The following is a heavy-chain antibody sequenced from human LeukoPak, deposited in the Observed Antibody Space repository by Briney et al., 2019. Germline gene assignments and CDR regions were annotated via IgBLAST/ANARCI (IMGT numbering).Heavy chain of an antibody. Sequence: GGSLRLSCTASGFTFGDYAMSWVRQAPGKGLEWVGFIRSKAYGGTTEYAASVKGRFTISRDDSKSIAYLQMNSLKTEDTAVYYCTRGSRGALVVVPAAMTAVRFDPWGQGTLVTVSS. D-gene: IGHD2-2*01. V-gene: IGHV3-49*04. CDR1: GFTFGDYA. CDR3: TRGSRGALVVVPAAMTAVRFDP. CDR2: IRSKAYGGTT. J-gene: IGHJ5*02.